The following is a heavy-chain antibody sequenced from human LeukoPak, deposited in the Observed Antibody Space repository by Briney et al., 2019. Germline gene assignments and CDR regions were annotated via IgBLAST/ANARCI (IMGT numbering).Heavy chain of an antibody. D-gene: IGHD5-18*01. CDR1: GGSFSGYY. CDR3: ARVRGMVRNFDY. J-gene: IGHJ4*02. Sequence: PSETLSLTCAVYGGSFSGYYWSWIRQPPGKGLEWIGEINHSGSTNYNPSLKSRVTISVDTSKNQFSLKLSSVTAADTAVYYCARVRGMVRNFDYWGQGTLVTVSS. CDR2: INHSGST. V-gene: IGHV4-34*01.